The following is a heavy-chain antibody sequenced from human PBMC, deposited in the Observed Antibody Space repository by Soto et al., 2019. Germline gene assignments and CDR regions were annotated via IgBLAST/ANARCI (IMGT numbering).Heavy chain of an antibody. V-gene: IGHV4-61*01. J-gene: IGHJ6*02. CDR3: ARDQYDFRSGSYYYAMEV. CDR2: IYYPGST. D-gene: IGHD3-3*01. Sequence: QVQLQESGPGLVKPSETLSLTCTVSGASVSSESHYWSWIRQTPGKGLEWIGYIYYPGSTNYNPSRKGRVTMSVDTSRDQVSLRLRSVTRADTAVYYCARDQYDFRSGSYYYAMEVWGQGTKVTVSS. CDR1: GASVSSESHY.